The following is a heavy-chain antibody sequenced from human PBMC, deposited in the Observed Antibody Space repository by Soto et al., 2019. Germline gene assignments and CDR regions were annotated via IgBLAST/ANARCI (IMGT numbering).Heavy chain of an antibody. CDR2: IYHSGST. V-gene: IGHV4-4*02. J-gene: IGHJ4*02. D-gene: IGHD3-22*01. CDR1: GGSISSSNW. Sequence: PSETLSLTCAVSGGSISSSNWWSWVRQPPGKGREWIGEIYHSGSTNYNPSLKSRVTISVDKSKNQFSLKLSSVTAADTAVYYCARMKQTYCYDSIEGGTFDYWGQGTLVTVSS. CDR3: ARMKQTYCYDSIEGGTFDY.